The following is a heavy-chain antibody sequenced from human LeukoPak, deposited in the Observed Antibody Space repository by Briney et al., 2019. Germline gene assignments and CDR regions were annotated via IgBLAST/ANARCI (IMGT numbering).Heavy chain of an antibody. CDR2: IYYSGST. J-gene: IGHJ3*02. Sequence: SSETLSLTCTVSGGSISSYYWSWIRQPPGKGLEWIGYIYYSGSTNYNPSLKSRVTISVDTSKNQFSLKLSSVTAADTAVYYCARAYSSSSGRWGKRGQRVSGAFDIWGQGTMVTVSS. CDR1: GGSISSYY. V-gene: IGHV4-59*01. CDR3: ARAYSSSSGRWGKRGQRVSGAFDI. D-gene: IGHD6-6*01.